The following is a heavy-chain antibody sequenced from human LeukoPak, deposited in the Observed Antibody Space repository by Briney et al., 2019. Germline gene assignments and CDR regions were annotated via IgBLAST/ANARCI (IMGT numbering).Heavy chain of an antibody. D-gene: IGHD2-2*01. J-gene: IGHJ5*02. CDR3: ANQLTDT. V-gene: IGHV3-23*01. Sequence: TGGSLRLSCAASGFTFSSYAISWVRQAPGKGLKWVSTISDSGGTTYYADSVKGRFTISRDNSKNTLYLQMNSLSAEDTAVYSCANQLTDTWGQGTLVTVSS. CDR1: GFTFSSYA. CDR2: ISDSGGTT.